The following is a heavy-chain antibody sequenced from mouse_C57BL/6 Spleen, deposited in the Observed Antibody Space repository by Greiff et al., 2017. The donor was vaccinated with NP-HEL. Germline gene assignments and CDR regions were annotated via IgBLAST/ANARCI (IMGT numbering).Heavy chain of an antibody. V-gene: IGHV10-1*01. CDR3: VRGAELFDY. J-gene: IGHJ2*01. CDR1: GFSFNTYA. CDR2: IRSKSNNYAT. Sequence: EVQGVESGGGLVQPKGSLKLSCAASGFSFNTYAMNWVRQAPGKGLEWVARIRSKSNNYATYYADSVKDRFTISRDDSESMLYLQMNNLKTEDTAMYYCVRGAELFDYWGQGTTLTVSS.